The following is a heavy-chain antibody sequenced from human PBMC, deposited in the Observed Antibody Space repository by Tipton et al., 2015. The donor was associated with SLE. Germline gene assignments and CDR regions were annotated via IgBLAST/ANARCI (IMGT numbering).Heavy chain of an antibody. CDR3: AGELSYYGMDV. CDR2: ISYDGSNK. Sequence: SLRLSFAASGFTFSSYAMHWVRQAPGKGLEWVAVISYDGSNKYYADSVKGRFTISRDNSKNTLYLQMNSLRGEDTAVYFCAGELSYYGMDVWGQGTTVTVSS. CDR1: GFTFSSYA. V-gene: IGHV3-30*04. J-gene: IGHJ6*02. D-gene: IGHD4/OR15-4a*01.